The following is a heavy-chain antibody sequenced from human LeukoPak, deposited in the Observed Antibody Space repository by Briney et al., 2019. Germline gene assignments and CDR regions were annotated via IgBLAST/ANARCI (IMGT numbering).Heavy chain of an antibody. CDR2: ISSSSSYI. J-gene: IGHJ4*02. Sequence: GGSLRLSCAASGFTFSSYSMNWVRQAPGKGLEWVSSISSSSSYIYYADSVKGRFTISRDNAKNSLYLQMNSLRAEDTAVYYCARAGEWELRDYDYWGQGTLVTVSS. CDR3: ARAGEWELRDYDY. CDR1: GFTFSSYS. V-gene: IGHV3-21*01. D-gene: IGHD1-26*01.